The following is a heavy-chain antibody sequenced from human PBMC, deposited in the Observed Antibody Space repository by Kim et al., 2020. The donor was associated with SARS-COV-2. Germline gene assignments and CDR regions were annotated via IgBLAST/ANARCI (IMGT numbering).Heavy chain of an antibody. D-gene: IGHD3-10*01. CDR3: ARYRPPIPFEGPSMVRGLDV. Sequence: RFTISRDNAKNSLYLQMNSLRAEDTAVYYCARYRPPIPFEGPSMVRGLDVWGQGTTVTVSS. J-gene: IGHJ6*02. V-gene: IGHV3-11*06.